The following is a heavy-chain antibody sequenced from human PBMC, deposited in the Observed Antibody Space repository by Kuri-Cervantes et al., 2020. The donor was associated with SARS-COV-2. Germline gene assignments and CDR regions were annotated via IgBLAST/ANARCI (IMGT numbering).Heavy chain of an antibody. Sequence: SVKVSCKASGGTFSSYAISWVRQAPGQGLEWMGGIIPIFGTANYAQKFQGRVTITADKSTSTAYMELSSLRSEDTAVYYCASKRGIGTPFDYWGQGTLVTVSS. D-gene: IGHD1-1*01. CDR3: ASKRGIGTPFDY. J-gene: IGHJ4*02. CDR1: GGTFSSYA. V-gene: IGHV1-69*06. CDR2: IIPIFGTA.